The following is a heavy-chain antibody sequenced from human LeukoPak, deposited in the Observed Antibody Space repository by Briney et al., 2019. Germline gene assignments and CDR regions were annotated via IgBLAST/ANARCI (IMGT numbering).Heavy chain of an antibody. J-gene: IGHJ4*02. CDR1: GYTFTSYG. CDR2: INTYNGNT. D-gene: IGHD2-15*01. Sequence: ASVKVSCKTSGYTFTSYGVSWIRQAPGEGLEWMGWINTYNGNTDYAQKLQDRVTMTKDTSTTTAYMELRSLRSDDTAVYYCARNRCSGGSCYDDYGGQGTLVTVSS. V-gene: IGHV1-18*01. CDR3: ARNRCSGGSCYDDY.